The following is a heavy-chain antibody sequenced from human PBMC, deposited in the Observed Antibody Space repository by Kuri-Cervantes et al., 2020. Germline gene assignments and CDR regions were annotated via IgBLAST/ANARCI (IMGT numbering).Heavy chain of an antibody. CDR2: IYSGGST. V-gene: IGHV3-53*05. J-gene: IGHJ5*02. D-gene: IGHD2-2*01. CDR1: GFTVSSNY. Sequence: GGSLRLSCAASGFTVSSNYMSWVRQAPGKGLEWVSVIYSGGSTYYADSVKGRSTISRDNSKNTLYLQMNSLRAEDTAVYYCARDRYQLLLTPKGAWFDPWGQGTLVTVSS. CDR3: ARDRYQLLLTPKGAWFDP.